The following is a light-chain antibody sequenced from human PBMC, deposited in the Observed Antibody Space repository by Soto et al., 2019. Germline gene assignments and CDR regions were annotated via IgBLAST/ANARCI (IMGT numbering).Light chain of an antibody. CDR1: QNIDNY. V-gene: IGKV1-39*01. J-gene: IGKJ4*01. CDR3: QESYTGPAVS. Sequence: DIQMTQSPSSLSASLGDRVTITCRASQNIDNYLNWYQHKPGKAPKLLIYATSTVQSGVPSRIRGSGSGTEFTLTISSLQAEDFATYFCQESYTGPAVSFGGGTKVDIK. CDR2: ATS.